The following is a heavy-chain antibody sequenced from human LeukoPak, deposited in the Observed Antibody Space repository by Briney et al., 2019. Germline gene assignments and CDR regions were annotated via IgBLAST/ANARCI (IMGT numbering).Heavy chain of an antibody. CDR2: IIPIFGTA. CDR3: AREYSSSSTSFVY. D-gene: IGHD6-6*01. Sequence: ASVKVSCKASGGTFSSYAISWVRPAPGQGLEWMGGIIPIFGTANYAQKFQGRVTTTADETTSTAYMELSSLRSEDPAVYYCAREYSSSSTSFVYWGQGTLVTVSS. V-gene: IGHV1-69*13. J-gene: IGHJ4*02. CDR1: GGTFSSYA.